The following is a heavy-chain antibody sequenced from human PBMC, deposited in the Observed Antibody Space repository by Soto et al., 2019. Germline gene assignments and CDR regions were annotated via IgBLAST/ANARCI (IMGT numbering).Heavy chain of an antibody. V-gene: IGHV2-70*01. CDR3: ARSTTTVTTLDY. Sequence: SGPTLVNPTQTLTLTCTFSGFSLCTRGMCVSWIRQPPGKALEWLALIDWDDDKYYSTSLKTRLTISKDTSKNQVVLTMTNMDPVDTATYYCARSTTTVTTLDYWGQGTLVTVSS. D-gene: IGHD4-17*01. J-gene: IGHJ4*02. CDR1: GFSLCTRGMC. CDR2: IDWDDDK.